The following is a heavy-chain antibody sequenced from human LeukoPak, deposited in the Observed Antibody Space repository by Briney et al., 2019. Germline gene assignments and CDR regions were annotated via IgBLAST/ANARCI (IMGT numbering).Heavy chain of an antibody. Sequence: ASVNVSFKASGYTFTGYYMHWVRQAPGQGLEWMGRINPNSGGTNYAQKFQGRVTMTRDTSISTAYMELSRLRSDDTAVYYCARGCSSTSCYTKDGMDVWGQGTTVTVSS. D-gene: IGHD2-2*02. CDR2: INPNSGGT. J-gene: IGHJ6*02. CDR3: ARGCSSTSCYTKDGMDV. CDR1: GYTFTGYY. V-gene: IGHV1-2*06.